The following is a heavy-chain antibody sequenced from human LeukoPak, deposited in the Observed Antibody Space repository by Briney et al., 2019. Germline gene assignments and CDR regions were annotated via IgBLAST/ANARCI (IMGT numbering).Heavy chain of an antibody. V-gene: IGHV3-30*04. CDR1: GFTFSRYA. Sequence: GASLRLSCAASGFTFSRYAMHWVRQAPGKGLEWVAVAPHDGSDEDYADSVKGRFTISRDNSKNTLNLQMNSLGPEDTALYYRATGALYAFDIWGQGTMVSVSS. J-gene: IGHJ3*02. CDR3: ATGALYAFDI. CDR2: APHDGSDE.